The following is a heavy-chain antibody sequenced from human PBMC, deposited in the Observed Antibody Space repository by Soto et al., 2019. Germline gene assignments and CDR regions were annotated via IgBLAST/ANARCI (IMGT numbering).Heavy chain of an antibody. V-gene: IGHV3-23*01. CDR1: GFTFSSYT. Sequence: GGSLRLSCAASGFTFSSYTMSWVRQAPGKGLEWVSGISGSGHSTYYAGSVKGRFTISRDNSKNTLYLQMNSLRAEDTAVYYCAKDKPLLQYSPWYFDYWGQGTLVTVSS. D-gene: IGHD3-9*01. J-gene: IGHJ4*02. CDR2: ISGSGHST. CDR3: AKDKPLLQYSPWYFDY.